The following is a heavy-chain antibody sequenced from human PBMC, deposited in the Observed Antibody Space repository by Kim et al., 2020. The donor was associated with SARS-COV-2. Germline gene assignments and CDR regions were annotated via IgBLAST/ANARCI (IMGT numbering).Heavy chain of an antibody. V-gene: IGHV1-69*13. J-gene: IGHJ6*02. CDR1: GGTFSSYA. CDR2: IIPIFGTA. CDR3: ARRGYDKLSYYYGMDV. Sequence: SVKVSCKASGGTFSSYAISLVRQAPGQGLEWMGGIIPIFGTANYAQKFQGRVTITADESTSTAYMELSSLRSEDTAVYYCARRGYDKLSYYYGMDVWGQGTTVTVSS. D-gene: IGHD3-22*01.